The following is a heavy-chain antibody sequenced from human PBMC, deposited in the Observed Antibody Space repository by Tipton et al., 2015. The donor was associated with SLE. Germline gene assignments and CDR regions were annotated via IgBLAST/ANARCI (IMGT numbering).Heavy chain of an antibody. Sequence: SLRLSCAASGFTFSNYYMSWIRQAPGKGLEWVSYITSSGSTIYYADSVKGRFTISRDNAKKSLYLQMNSLRAEDTAVYYCARDRQRKKVVNSYYYYYYGMDVWGQGTTVTVSS. CDR2: ITSSGSTI. CDR3: ARDRQRKKVVNSYYYYYYGMDV. D-gene: IGHD4-23*01. CDR1: GFTFSNYY. J-gene: IGHJ6*02. V-gene: IGHV3-11*01.